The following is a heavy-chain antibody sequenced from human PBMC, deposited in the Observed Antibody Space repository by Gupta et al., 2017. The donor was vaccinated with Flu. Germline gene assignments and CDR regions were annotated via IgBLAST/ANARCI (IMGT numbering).Heavy chain of an antibody. CDR3: ARKGGGHCSGGTCYSFDY. D-gene: IGHD2-15*01. J-gene: IGHJ4*02. Sequence: QVQLVQSGAEVKKPGSSVKVSCKASGVTFRSYVINWVRQAPGQGLEWMGGIIPVFGPTNYAQKFQGRVTITAEESTSTAYLELSSLRSKDTAVYYCARKGGGHCSGGTCYSFDYWGPGTLVIVSS. CDR1: GVTFRSYV. V-gene: IGHV1-69*01. CDR2: IIPVFGPT.